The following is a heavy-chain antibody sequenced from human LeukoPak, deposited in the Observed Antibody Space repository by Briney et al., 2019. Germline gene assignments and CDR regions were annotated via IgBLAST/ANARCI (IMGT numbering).Heavy chain of an antibody. D-gene: IGHD3-16*01. CDR3: AREDIGAGSGLWGYYYMDV. V-gene: IGHV4-4*07. CDR2: IYTSGST. Sequence: SETLSLTCAVYGGSFSGYYWSWIRQPAGKGLEWIGRIYTSGSTNYNPSLKSRVTISVDTSKNQFSLKLSSVTAADTAVYYCAREDIGAGSGLWGYYYMDVWGKGTTVTVSS. J-gene: IGHJ6*03. CDR1: GGSFSGYY.